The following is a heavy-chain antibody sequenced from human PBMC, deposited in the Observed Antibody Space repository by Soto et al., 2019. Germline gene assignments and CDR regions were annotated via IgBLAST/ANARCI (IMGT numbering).Heavy chain of an antibody. CDR2: VYYTGST. D-gene: IGHD3-9*01. CDR3: ARTVLGPDLLADSFVDYYYYMAV. V-gene: IGHV4-59*08. J-gene: IGHJ6*03. Sequence: SETLSLTCAVSGCPINNFYWSWIRKPPGKGLSWIGYVYYTGSTSYNPSLKRRVTFSADSSRGQFSLRLNSVTAADTAVYYCARTVLGPDLLADSFVDYYYYMAVWGQVTTVSVS. CDR1: GCPINNFY.